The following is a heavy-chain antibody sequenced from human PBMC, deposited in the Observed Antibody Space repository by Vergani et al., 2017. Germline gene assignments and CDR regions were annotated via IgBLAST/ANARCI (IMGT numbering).Heavy chain of an antibody. CDR1: GFSFSTYG. J-gene: IGHJ6*02. D-gene: IGHD2-2*01. Sequence: QVQLVESGGGVVQPGGSLRLSCAASGFSFSTYGMHWVRQAPGRGLGWVAFLRYDGSNEYYGDAVKGRSIISRDNSKNMLSLEMHSLRPEDTAVYYCANSYCSSLSCYAFYGMEVWGQGTTVTVSS. CDR2: LRYDGSNE. V-gene: IGHV3-30*02. CDR3: ANSYCSSLSCYAFYGMEV.